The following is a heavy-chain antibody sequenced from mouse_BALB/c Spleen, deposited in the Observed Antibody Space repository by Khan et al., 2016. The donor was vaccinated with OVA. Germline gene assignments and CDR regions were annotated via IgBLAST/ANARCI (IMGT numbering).Heavy chain of an antibody. J-gene: IGHJ3*01. CDR2: IFPNTGGT. CDR3: ARSGYGSFAY. V-gene: IGHV1S29*02. Sequence: VQLKQSGPELVKPGASVRISCKTSGYTFTDFNLDWVKQSHGKSLEWIGYIFPNTGGTGYNQKFKTKATLTVDSSSSTAYMELRSLTSDDSAVYYCARSGYGSFAYWGQGTLVTVSA. CDR1: GYTFTDFN. D-gene: IGHD1-2*01.